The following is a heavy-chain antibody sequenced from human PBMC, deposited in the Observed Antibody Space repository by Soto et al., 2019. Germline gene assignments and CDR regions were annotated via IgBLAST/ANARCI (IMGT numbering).Heavy chain of an antibody. Sequence: LSLTCAASGFTFSSYAMSWVRQAPGKGLEWVSAISGSGGSTYYADSVKGRFTISRDNSKNTLYLQMNSLRAEDTAVYYCAKGIEYSSSSFDYWGQGTLVTVSS. CDR1: GFTFSSYA. J-gene: IGHJ4*02. D-gene: IGHD6-6*01. CDR3: AKGIEYSSSSFDY. CDR2: ISGSGGST. V-gene: IGHV3-23*01.